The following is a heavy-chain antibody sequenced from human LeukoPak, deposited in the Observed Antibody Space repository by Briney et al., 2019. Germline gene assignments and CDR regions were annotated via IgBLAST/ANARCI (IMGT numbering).Heavy chain of an antibody. CDR2: ISSSGTTI. CDR1: GFTFSSYE. Sequence: GSLKLSCAASGFTFSSYEMNWVRQAPGKGLEWVSYISSSGTTIYYSDSVKGRFTISRDNDKNSLYLQKNSLRAEDTAVYYCARGRGPGPYFDYWGQGTLVTVSS. V-gene: IGHV3-48*03. CDR3: ARGRGPGPYFDY. J-gene: IGHJ4*02. D-gene: IGHD3-10*01.